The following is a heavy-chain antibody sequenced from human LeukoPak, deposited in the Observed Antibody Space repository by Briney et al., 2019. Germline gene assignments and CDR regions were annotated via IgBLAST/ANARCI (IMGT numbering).Heavy chain of an antibody. CDR1: GSTFTVYY. CDR3: AGCYYGDGAWYFDL. J-gene: IGHJ2*01. V-gene: IGHV1-2*02. CDR2: INPNSGGT. D-gene: IGHD4-17*01. Sequence: ASVKVSCKASGSTFTVYYMHWVRHAPGQGLEWMGWINPNSGGTNYAQKFQSRVTMTRDTSISTAYMELSRLRSDDTAVYYWAGCYYGDGAWYFDLWGRGTLVTVSS.